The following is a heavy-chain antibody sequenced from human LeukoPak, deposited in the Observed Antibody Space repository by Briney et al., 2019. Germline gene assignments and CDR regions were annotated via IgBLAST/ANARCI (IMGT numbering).Heavy chain of an antibody. CDR2: IIPIFGTA. Sequence: SVKVSCKASGGTFSSYAISWVRQAPGQGLEWMGRIIPIFGTANYAQKFQGRVTITTDESTSTAYMELSSLRSEDTAVYYCARVWQQLAPDEAFDIWGQGTMVTVSS. J-gene: IGHJ3*02. CDR3: ARVWQQLAPDEAFDI. V-gene: IGHV1-69*05. CDR1: GGTFSSYA. D-gene: IGHD6-13*01.